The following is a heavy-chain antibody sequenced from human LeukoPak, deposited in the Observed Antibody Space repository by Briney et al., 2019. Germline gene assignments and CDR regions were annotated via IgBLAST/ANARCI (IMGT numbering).Heavy chain of an antibody. CDR1: GGTFSSYA. J-gene: IGHJ4*02. V-gene: IGHV1-69*05. CDR3: ARGPKGSKFDY. Sequence: SVKVSCXASGGTFSSYAISWVRQAPGQGLEWMGGIIPIFGTANYAQKFQGRVTIPTDESTSTAYMELSSRRSEDTAVYYCARGPKGSKFDYWGQGTLVTVSS. CDR2: IIPIFGTA.